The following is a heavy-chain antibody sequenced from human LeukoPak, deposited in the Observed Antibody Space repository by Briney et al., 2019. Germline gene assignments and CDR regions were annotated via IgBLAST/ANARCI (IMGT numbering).Heavy chain of an antibody. Sequence: SETLSLTCAVYGGSFSSYYWSWIRQPPGKGLEWIGEINHSGSTNYNPYLKSRVTISVDTSKHQFSLKLSSVTAADTAVYYCARRPIYCSSTSCYANFDYWGQGTLVTVSS. D-gene: IGHD2-2*01. J-gene: IGHJ4*02. CDR1: GGSFSSYY. CDR2: INHSGST. CDR3: ARRPIYCSSTSCYANFDY. V-gene: IGHV4-34*01.